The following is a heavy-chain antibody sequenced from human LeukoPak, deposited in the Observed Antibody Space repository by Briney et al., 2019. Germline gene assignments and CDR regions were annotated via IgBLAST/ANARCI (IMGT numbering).Heavy chain of an antibody. J-gene: IGHJ4*02. CDR2: ISGSGAST. CDR3: AKRGSTYWYSGIDY. CDR1: GFTFSSYA. V-gene: IGHV3-23*01. D-gene: IGHD1-26*01. Sequence: GGSLRLSCAASGFTFSSYAMSWARQAPGKGLEWVSGISGSGASTYSADSVKGRFTSSRDYSKNTLYLQMNSLRAEDTAVYYCAKRGSTYWYSGIDYWGQGTLVTVSS.